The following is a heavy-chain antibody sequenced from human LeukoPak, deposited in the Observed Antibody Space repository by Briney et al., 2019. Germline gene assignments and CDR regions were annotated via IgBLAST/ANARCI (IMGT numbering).Heavy chain of an antibody. CDR2: IYTRGST. V-gene: IGHV4-4*07. CDR1: PGSLSNYF. J-gene: IGHJ4*02. Sequence: SGTLSLTCTVSPGSLSNYFWSCIRQPAAKGVEGIGRIYTRGSTNYSPSLKSPVTMSVDTSAQQCSLKPASGTAADTAVYYCARGNGWWSRGLDFWGQGTLVTVSS. CDR3: ARGNGWWSRGLDF. D-gene: IGHD3-10*01.